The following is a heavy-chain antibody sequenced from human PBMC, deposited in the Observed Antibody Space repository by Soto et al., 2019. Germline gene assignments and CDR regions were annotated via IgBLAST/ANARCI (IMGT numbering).Heavy chain of an antibody. CDR3: ARLIGQLVPVWGHGMDV. Sequence: SETLSLTCAVYGGSFSGYYWSWIRQPPGRGLEWIGEINHSGSTNYNPSLKSRVTISVDTSKNQFSLKLSSVTAADTAVYYCARLIGQLVPVWGHGMDVWGQGTTVTVSS. D-gene: IGHD6-6*01. J-gene: IGHJ6*02. CDR2: INHSGST. CDR1: GGSFSGYY. V-gene: IGHV4-34*01.